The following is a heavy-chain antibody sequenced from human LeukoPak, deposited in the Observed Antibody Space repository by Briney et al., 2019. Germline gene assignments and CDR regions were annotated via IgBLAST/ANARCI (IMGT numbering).Heavy chain of an antibody. CDR3: ARGGEEYCSGGSCYSPWFDP. J-gene: IGHJ5*02. V-gene: IGHV4-59*01. Sequence: PSETLSLTCTASGGSISSYYWSWIRQPPGKGLEWIGYIYYSGSTNYNPSLKSRVTISVDTPKNQFSLKLSSVTAADTAVYYCARGGEEYCSGGSCYSPWFDPWGQGTLVTVSS. CDR1: GGSISSYY. D-gene: IGHD2-15*01. CDR2: IYYSGST.